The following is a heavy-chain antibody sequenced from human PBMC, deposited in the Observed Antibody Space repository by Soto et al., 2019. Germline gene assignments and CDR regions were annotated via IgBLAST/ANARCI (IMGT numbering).Heavy chain of an antibody. Sequence: EVQLVESGGGLIQPGGSLRLSCAASGFTVSSNYMSWVRQAPGKGLDWVSVIYSGGSTYYADSVKGRFTISRDNSKNTLYLQMNSLRAEATAVYYCAREYSYGYYYYYAMDVWGQGTTVTVSS. CDR1: GFTVSSNY. V-gene: IGHV3-53*01. CDR3: AREYSYGYYYYYAMDV. D-gene: IGHD5-18*01. J-gene: IGHJ6*02. CDR2: IYSGGST.